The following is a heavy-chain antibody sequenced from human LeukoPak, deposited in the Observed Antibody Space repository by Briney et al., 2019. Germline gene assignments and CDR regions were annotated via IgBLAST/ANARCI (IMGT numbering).Heavy chain of an antibody. Sequence: GGSLRLSCAASGFTFSSYWMSWVRQAPGKGLEWVVNIKQDGSEKYYVDSVKGRFTISRDNSKNTLYLQMNSLRAEDTAVYYCANTLRDNVLRFLEWLPFDYWGQGTLVTVSS. CDR2: IKQDGSEK. CDR1: GFTFSSYW. V-gene: IGHV3-7*01. CDR3: ANTLRDNVLRFLEWLPFDY. D-gene: IGHD3-3*01. J-gene: IGHJ4*02.